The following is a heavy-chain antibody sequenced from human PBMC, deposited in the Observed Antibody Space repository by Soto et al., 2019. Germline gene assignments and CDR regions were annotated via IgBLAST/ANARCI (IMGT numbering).Heavy chain of an antibody. V-gene: IGHV3-7*01. CDR1: GFTFSSYW. CDR3: ARAGFVGATTSYYYGMDV. CDR2: IKQDGSEK. Sequence: GGSLRLSCAASGFTFSSYWMSWVRQAPGKGLEWVANIKQDGSEKYYVDSVKGRFTISRDNAKNSLYLQMNSLRAEDTAVYYCARAGFVGATTSYYYGMDVWGQGTTVTVS. J-gene: IGHJ6*02. D-gene: IGHD1-26*01.